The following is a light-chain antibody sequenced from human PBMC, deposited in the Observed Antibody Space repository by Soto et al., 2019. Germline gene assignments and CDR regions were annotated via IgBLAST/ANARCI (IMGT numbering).Light chain of an antibody. CDR2: GAS. V-gene: IGKV3-20*01. J-gene: IGKJ3*01. CDR1: RSVSGSY. CDR3: QQYGSSSFT. Sequence: EIVLTQSPGTLSLSPGERATLSCRASRSVSGSYLAWYQQKPGQAPRLLIYGASSRATGIPDRFSGSGSGTDFTLTISRLEPEDFAVYYCQQYGSSSFTFGPGTKVDIK.